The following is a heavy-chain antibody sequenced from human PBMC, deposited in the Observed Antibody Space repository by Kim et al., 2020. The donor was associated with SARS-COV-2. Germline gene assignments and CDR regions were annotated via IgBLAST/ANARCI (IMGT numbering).Heavy chain of an antibody. V-gene: IGHV4-39*01. CDR2: IYYSGST. CDR3: AHAGTIFGVVLEAFDI. Sequence: SETLSLTCTVSGGSISSSSYYWGWIRQPPGKGLEWIGSIYYSGSTYYNPSLKSRVTISVDTSKNQFSLKLSSVTAADTAVYYCAHAGTIFGVVLEAFDIWGQGTMVTVSS. J-gene: IGHJ3*02. CDR1: GGSISSSSYY. D-gene: IGHD3-3*01.